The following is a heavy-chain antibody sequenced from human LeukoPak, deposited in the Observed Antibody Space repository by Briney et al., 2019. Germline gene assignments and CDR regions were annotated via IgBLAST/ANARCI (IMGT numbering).Heavy chain of an antibody. CDR1: GYTFTSYT. V-gene: IGHV7-4-1*02. CDR2: INTNTGNP. Sequence: ASVKVSFKASGYTFTSYTMNWVRQAPGQGLEWMGWINTNTGNPTYAQDFTGRFVFSLDTSVSTTYLQISSLKAEDTAVYYCARVGNGYSYNYYMDVWGKGTTVTVSS. CDR3: ARVGNGYSYNYYMDV. D-gene: IGHD5-18*01. J-gene: IGHJ6*03.